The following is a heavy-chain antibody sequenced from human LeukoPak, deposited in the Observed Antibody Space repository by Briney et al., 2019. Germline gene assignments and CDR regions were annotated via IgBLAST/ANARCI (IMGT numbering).Heavy chain of an antibody. Sequence: ASVKVSCKASGYTFTIYDINWVRQAAGQGLEWKGWMNPDSGNTDFAQKCQGRVTMTRNTSISTAYMELSSLTSEDPAVYSCAVQLPGDYLDPWGQGTLVTVSS. CDR3: AVQLPGDYLDP. V-gene: IGHV1-8*01. CDR1: GYTFTIYD. J-gene: IGHJ5*02. CDR2: MNPDSGNT. D-gene: IGHD3-22*01.